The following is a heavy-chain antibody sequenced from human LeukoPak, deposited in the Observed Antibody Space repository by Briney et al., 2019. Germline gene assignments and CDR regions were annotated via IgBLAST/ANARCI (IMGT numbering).Heavy chain of an antibody. D-gene: IGHD3-3*01. V-gene: IGHV1-18*01. J-gene: IGHJ6*02. CDR1: GYTFTSYG. CDR2: ISAYNGNT. Sequence: ASVTVSCKASGYTFTSYGISWVRQAPGQGLEWMGWISAYNGNTNYAQRLQGRVTMTTDTSTSTAYMELRSLRSDDTAVYYCARGAYYDFWSGYYSTYYGMDVWGQGTTVTVSS. CDR3: ARGAYYDFWSGYYSTYYGMDV.